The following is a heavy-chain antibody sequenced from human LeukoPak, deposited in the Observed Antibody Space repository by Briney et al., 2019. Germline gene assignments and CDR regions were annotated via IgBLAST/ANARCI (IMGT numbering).Heavy chain of an antibody. D-gene: IGHD5-18*01. CDR2: ISYDGSNK. V-gene: IGHV3-30*18. J-gene: IGHJ6*02. CDR1: GFTFSSYG. Sequence: GRSLRLSCAASGFTFSSYGMHWVRQAPGKGLEWVALISYDGSNKYYADSVKGRFTISRDNSKNTLYLQMNSLRAEDTAVYYCAKNTAMVPYYYYGMDVWGQGTTVTVSS. CDR3: AKNTAMVPYYYYGMDV.